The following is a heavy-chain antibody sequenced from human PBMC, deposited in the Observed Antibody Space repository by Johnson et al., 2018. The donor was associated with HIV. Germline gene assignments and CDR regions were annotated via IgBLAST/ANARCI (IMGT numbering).Heavy chain of an antibody. Sequence: VQLVESGGGLVQPGGSLRLSCAASGFTFSSYAMSWVRQATGKGLEWVSAISGSGGSTYYADSVKGRFTISRDNSKNTLYLQMNSLRAEDTAVYYCAKDRMYDYGDYGGAFDIWGQGTMVTVSS. V-gene: IGHV3-23*04. CDR1: GFTFSSYA. D-gene: IGHD4-17*01. CDR3: AKDRMYDYGDYGGAFDI. CDR2: ISGSGGST. J-gene: IGHJ3*02.